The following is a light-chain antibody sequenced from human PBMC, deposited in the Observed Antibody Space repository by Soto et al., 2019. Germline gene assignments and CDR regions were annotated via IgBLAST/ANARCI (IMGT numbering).Light chain of an antibody. CDR1: QGISSY. Sequence: IQLTQSPSSLSASVGDRVTITCRASQGISSYLAWYQQKPGKAPKLLIYAASTLQSGVPSRFSGSGSGTEFTLTISSLQPDDFATYYCQQSYSTLWTFGQGTKVDI. J-gene: IGKJ1*01. CDR2: AAS. CDR3: QQSYSTLWT. V-gene: IGKV1-9*01.